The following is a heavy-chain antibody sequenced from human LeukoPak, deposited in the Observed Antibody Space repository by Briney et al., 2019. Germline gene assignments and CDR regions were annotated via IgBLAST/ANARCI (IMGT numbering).Heavy chain of an antibody. CDR2: IKQDGSEK. Sequence: PGGSLRLSCAASGLTFSNYWMSWVRQAPGKGLEWVADIKQDGSEKYYVDSVKGRFTISRDNAENSLFLQMNSLRAEDTAVYYCVWRWEPADAFDIWGQGTMVTVSS. CDR3: VWRWEPADAFDI. J-gene: IGHJ3*02. D-gene: IGHD1-26*01. V-gene: IGHV3-7*03. CDR1: GLTFSNYW.